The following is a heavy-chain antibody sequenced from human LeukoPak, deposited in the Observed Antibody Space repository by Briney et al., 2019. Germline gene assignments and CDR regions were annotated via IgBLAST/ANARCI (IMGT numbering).Heavy chain of an antibody. CDR3: ARDLYSGSYYVDY. CDR2: IRGGGET. V-gene: IGHV3-23*01. CDR1: GFTFNSYA. Sequence: GGSLTLSCAASGFTFNSYAMSWVRQAPARGLEWVASIRGGGETFYADSVKGRFTISRDNSKNTLYLQMNSLRAEDTAVYYCARDLYSGSYYVDYWGQGTLVTVSS. J-gene: IGHJ4*02. D-gene: IGHD1-26*01.